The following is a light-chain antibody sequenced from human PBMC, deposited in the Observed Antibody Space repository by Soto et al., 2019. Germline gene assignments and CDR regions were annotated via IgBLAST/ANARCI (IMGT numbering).Light chain of an antibody. CDR3: QQYYNSVLT. CDR1: QSISNF. Sequence: DIQMTQSPSSLSASLGDRVTITCRASQSISNFLNWVQHKPGNAPKVLISAASTLQSGVPPRFSDSESGTDFTLTISSLQPEDSASYYCQQYYNSVLTFGGGTKVEIK. V-gene: IGKV1-39*01. J-gene: IGKJ4*01. CDR2: AAS.